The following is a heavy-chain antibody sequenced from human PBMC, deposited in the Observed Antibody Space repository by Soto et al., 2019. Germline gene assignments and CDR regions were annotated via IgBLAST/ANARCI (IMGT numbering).Heavy chain of an antibody. CDR1: GFTFTSYG. CDR2: ISAYNGNT. D-gene: IGHD2-2*01. Sequence: ASVKVSCKASGFTFTSYGISWVRQAPGQGLEWMGWISAYNGNTNYAQKLQGRVTMTTDTSTSTAYMELRSLRSDDTAVYYCARDDGDIVVVPAARGFDPWGQGTLVTVSS. CDR3: ARDDGDIVVVPAARGFDP. V-gene: IGHV1-18*01. J-gene: IGHJ5*02.